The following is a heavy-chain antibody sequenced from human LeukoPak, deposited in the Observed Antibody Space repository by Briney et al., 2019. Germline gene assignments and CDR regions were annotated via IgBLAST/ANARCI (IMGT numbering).Heavy chain of an antibody. CDR3: ARDPGVTAKAGPQDY. V-gene: IGHV3-66*01. Sequence: GGSLRLSCAASGFTFSSYAMSWVRQAPGKGLEWVSVIYSGGSTYYADSVKGRFTISRDNSKNTLYLQMNSLRAEDTAVYYCARDPGVTAKAGPQDYWGQGTLVTVSS. CDR2: IYSGGST. CDR1: GFTFSSYA. D-gene: IGHD2-21*02. J-gene: IGHJ4*02.